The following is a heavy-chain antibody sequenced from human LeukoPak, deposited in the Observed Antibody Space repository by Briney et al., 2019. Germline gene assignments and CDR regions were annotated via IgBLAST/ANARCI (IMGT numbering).Heavy chain of an antibody. Sequence: PSETLSLTCTVSGDSMSIGYYWGWIRQPPGKGLERIGTISYNGNTYYNPSLKTRVTISVDTSKNQFSLKLTSVTAADTAVYFCARSFSSGWPAYFLHWGQGTLATVSS. CDR3: ARSFSSGWPAYFLH. D-gene: IGHD6-19*01. CDR2: ISYNGNT. CDR1: GDSMSIGYY. J-gene: IGHJ1*01. V-gene: IGHV4-38-2*02.